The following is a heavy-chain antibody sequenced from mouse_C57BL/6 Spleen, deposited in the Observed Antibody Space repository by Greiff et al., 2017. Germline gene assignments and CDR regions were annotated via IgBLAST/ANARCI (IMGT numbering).Heavy chain of an antibody. CDR3: ATTDGSSYSDY. V-gene: IGHV14-1*01. J-gene: IGHJ2*01. Sequence: VQLQQSGAELVRPGASVKLSCTASGFNIKDYYMHWVKQRPEQGLEWIGRIDPEDGDTEYAPKFQGKATITADTSSNTAYLQLSSLTSEDTAVYYSATTDGSSYSDYWGQGTTLTVSS. D-gene: IGHD1-1*01. CDR1: GFNIKDYY. CDR2: IDPEDGDT.